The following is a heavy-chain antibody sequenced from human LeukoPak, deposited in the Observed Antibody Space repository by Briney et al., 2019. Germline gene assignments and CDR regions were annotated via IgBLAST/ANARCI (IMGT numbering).Heavy chain of an antibody. J-gene: IGHJ3*02. Sequence: SSVKLSCKASGGTFNSYANNWVRQAPGQGLEWMGRIFLIFGRGNYSQKFQGRVTVTTDGYTNTAYMELRSQRPEDTAMYYCARERGERDSSWSLPAHGFDIWGQGTMVTVSS. CDR3: ARERGERDSSWSLPAHGFDI. V-gene: IGHV1-69*05. CDR1: GGTFNSYA. D-gene: IGHD6-13*01. CDR2: IFLIFGRG.